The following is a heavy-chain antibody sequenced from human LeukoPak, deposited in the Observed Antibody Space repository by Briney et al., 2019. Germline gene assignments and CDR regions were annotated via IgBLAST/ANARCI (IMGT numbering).Heavy chain of an antibody. CDR1: GYTFTSYG. V-gene: IGHV1-2*02. CDR3: ARVRPLNWFDP. J-gene: IGHJ5*02. Sequence: ASVKVSCKASGYTFTSYGISWVRQAPGQGLEWMGWINPNSGGTNYAQKFQGRVTMTRDTSISTAYMELSRLRSDDTAVYYCARVRPLNWFDPWGQGTLVTVSS. CDR2: INPNSGGT.